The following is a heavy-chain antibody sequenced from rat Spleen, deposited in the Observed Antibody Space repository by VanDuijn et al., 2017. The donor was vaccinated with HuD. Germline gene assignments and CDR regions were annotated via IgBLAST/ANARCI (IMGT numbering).Heavy chain of an antibody. CDR3: ARRHYGYTDYFDY. CDR1: GITFNNYW. J-gene: IGHJ2*01. D-gene: IGHD1-11*01. CDR2: ITNTGGST. Sequence: EVQLVESGGGRVQPGRSLRLSCVASGITFNNYWMTWIRQAPGKELEWVASITNTGGSTYYPDSVKGRFTISRDNTKSTLSLQMDSLRSEDTATYYCARRHYGYTDYFDYWGQGVMVPVSS. V-gene: IGHV5-31*01.